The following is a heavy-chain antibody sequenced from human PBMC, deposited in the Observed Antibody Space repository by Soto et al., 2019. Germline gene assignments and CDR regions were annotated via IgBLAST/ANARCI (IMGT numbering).Heavy chain of an antibody. CDR3: ARGVVTDMSRSAGFDH. V-gene: IGHV1-69*12. D-gene: IGHD2-21*02. Sequence: QVQLVQSGAEVKRPGSSVKISCKASAGTISRYATSWVRQAPGQGLEWMGGIIPMFGVTNYAQKIQGRLTSYADEPSSAAYTVLSRARSEDKAVYYCARGVVTDMSRSAGFDHWGRGTPVSVSS. CDR1: AGTISRYA. CDR2: IIPMFGVT. J-gene: IGHJ2*01.